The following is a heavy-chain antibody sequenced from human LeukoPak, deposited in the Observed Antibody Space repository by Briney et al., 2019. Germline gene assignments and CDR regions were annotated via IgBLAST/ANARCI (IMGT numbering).Heavy chain of an antibody. CDR3: AKSLGGYSAYVVNDPYEF. J-gene: IGHJ4*02. V-gene: IGHV3-64*01. CDR1: LFTFSIYT. Sequence: GGALRLSCAGPLFTFSIYTMHSVRQATVRGLENDSAINRNGSSTYYANSVMGRFIISRYNSMLPLDLQMVSLRAVDVFLYDCAKSLGGYSAYVVNDPYEFGGKGTLVSVSS. D-gene: IGHD5-12*01. CDR2: INRNGSST.